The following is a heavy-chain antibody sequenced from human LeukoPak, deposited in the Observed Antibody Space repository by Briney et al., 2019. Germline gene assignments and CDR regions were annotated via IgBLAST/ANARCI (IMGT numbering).Heavy chain of an antibody. D-gene: IGHD1-26*01. CDR3: ARVIFGGSYGDYFDY. CDR2: INQDGSEK. CDR1: GFTFSSYW. J-gene: IGHJ4*02. V-gene: IGHV3-7*01. Sequence: GGSLRLSCAASGFTFSSYWMNWVRQAPGKGLEWVANINQDGSEKYYVDSVKGRFTISRDNAKNSLYLQMNSLRAEDTAVYYCARVIFGGSYGDYFDYWGQGTLVTVSS.